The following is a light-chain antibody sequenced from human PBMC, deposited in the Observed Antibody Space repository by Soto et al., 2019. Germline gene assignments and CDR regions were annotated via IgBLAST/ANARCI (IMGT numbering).Light chain of an antibody. CDR1: SSNIGNNE. CDR3: GTWDSNLRAVV. V-gene: IGLV1-51*01. J-gene: IGLJ2*01. CDR2: DNK. Sequence: QSVLTQPPSVSAAPGQTVTISCSGRSSNIGNNEISWYQQLPGTAPQLLMFDNKRRPSGIPDRFSGSKSGTSATLDITGLQTGDEADYYCGTWDSNLRAVVFGAGTKLTVL.